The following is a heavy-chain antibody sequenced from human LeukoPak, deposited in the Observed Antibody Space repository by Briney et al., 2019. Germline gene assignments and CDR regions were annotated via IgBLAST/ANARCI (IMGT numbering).Heavy chain of an antibody. V-gene: IGHV3-21*01. J-gene: IGHJ4*02. D-gene: IGHD6-13*01. CDR3: ARAAAGNFDY. Sequence: GGSLRLSCAASGFTLSSYSMNWVRRAPGKGLEWVSSISSSSSYIYYADSVKGRFTISRDNAKNSLYLQMNSLRAEDTAVYYCARAAAGNFDYWGQGTLVTVSS. CDR2: ISSSSSYI. CDR1: GFTLSSYS.